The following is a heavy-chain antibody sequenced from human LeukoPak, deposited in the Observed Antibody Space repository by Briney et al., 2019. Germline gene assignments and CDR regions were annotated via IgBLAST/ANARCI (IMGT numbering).Heavy chain of an antibody. CDR1: GYTFTSYG. CDR2: ISAYNGNT. CDR3: ARASVWFGERTPIDY. J-gene: IGHJ4*02. V-gene: IGHV1-18*01. Sequence: ASVKVSRKASGYTFTSYGISWVRQAPGQGLEWMGWISAYNGNTNYAQKLQGRVTMTTDTSTSTAYMELRSLRSDDTAVYYCARASVWFGERTPIDYWGQGTLVTVSS. D-gene: IGHD3-10*01.